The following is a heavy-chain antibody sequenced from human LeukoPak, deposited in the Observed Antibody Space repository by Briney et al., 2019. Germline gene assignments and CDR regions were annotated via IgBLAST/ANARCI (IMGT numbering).Heavy chain of an antibody. CDR3: ARVKPGRSY. J-gene: IGHJ4*02. CDR2: VSHSGIT. CDR1: GDSFSNYY. Sequence: SDTLSLTCAVYGDSFSNYYWNWIRQPPGKGLEWIGEVSHSGITSYNPSLKSRVTISVDTSKNQFSLKLSSVTAADTAVYYCARVKPGRSYWGQGTLVTVSS. V-gene: IGHV4-34*01. D-gene: IGHD1-14*01.